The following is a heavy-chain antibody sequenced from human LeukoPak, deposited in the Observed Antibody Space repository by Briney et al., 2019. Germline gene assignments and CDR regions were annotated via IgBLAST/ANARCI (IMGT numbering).Heavy chain of an antibody. CDR1: GGSISSYY. D-gene: IGHD5-24*01. J-gene: IGHJ2*01. V-gene: IGHV4-59*01. Sequence: SETLSLTCSVSGGSISSYYWSWIRQPPGKGLEWIGYIHYSGSTNSNPSLKSRVTISVGTSKNQFSLKLTSVTAADTAVYYCARVERSRWCFDLWGRGTLVTVSS. CDR3: ARVERSRWCFDL. CDR2: IHYSGST.